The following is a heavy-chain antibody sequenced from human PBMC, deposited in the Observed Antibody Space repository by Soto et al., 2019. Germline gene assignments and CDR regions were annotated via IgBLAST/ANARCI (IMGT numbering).Heavy chain of an antibody. Sequence: GASVKVSCKASGYIFTNYAIHWVRQAPGQRLEWMGWINGGNGNTKYSQKFQGRVTITRDTSASTGYMDLSSLRSGDTAVYYCARSGYSSGWYHWYFDFWGRGTLVTVSS. CDR3: ARSGYSSGWYHWYFDF. CDR1: GYIFTNYA. J-gene: IGHJ2*01. D-gene: IGHD6-19*01. CDR2: INGGNGNT. V-gene: IGHV1-3*01.